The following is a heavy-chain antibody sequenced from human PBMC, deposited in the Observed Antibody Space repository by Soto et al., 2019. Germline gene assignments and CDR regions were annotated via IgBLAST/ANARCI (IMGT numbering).Heavy chain of an antibody. J-gene: IGHJ4*02. CDR3: ARGAPGTSWSY. D-gene: IGHD2-2*01. Sequence: SETLSLTCAVYGGSFSGYYWSWIRQPPGKGLEWIGEINHSGSTNYNPALKSRVTISVDTSKNKFSLKLSSVTAADTAVYYCARGAPGTSWSYWGQGTLVTVSS. CDR2: INHSGST. CDR1: GGSFSGYY. V-gene: IGHV4-34*01.